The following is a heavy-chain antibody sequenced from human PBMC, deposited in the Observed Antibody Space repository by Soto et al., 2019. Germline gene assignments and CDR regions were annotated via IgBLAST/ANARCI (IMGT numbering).Heavy chain of an antibody. CDR3: ARDWGTYSSRDDP. V-gene: IGHV1-69*02. CDR2: IIPILGIA. D-gene: IGHD6-13*01. CDR1: GGTFSSYT. Sequence: SVKVSCKASGGTFSSYTISWVRQAPGQGLEWMGRIIPILGIANYAQKFQGRVTITADKSTSTAYMELSSLRSEDTAVYYCARDWGTYSSRDDPWGQGTLVTVSS. J-gene: IGHJ5*02.